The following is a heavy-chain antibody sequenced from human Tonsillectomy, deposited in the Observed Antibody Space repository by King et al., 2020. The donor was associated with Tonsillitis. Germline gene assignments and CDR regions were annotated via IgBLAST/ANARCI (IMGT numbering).Heavy chain of an antibody. CDR1: GLTFSSYG. V-gene: IGHV3-30*18. CDR3: AKEAGYDDEGSGYYGYDY. Sequence: VQLVESGGGVVQPGRSLRLSCAASGLTFSSYGMHWVRQAPGKGLEWVAVISYDGSNKHYADSVKGRFTISRDNSKNTLYLQMNSLRVEDTAVYYCAKEAGYDDEGSGYYGYDYWGQGTLVTVSS. CDR2: ISYDGSNK. D-gene: IGHD3-22*01. J-gene: IGHJ4*02.